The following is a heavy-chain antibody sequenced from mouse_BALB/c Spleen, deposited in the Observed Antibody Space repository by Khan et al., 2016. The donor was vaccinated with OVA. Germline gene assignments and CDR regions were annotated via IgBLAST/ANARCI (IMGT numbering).Heavy chain of an antibody. V-gene: IGHV3-2*02. Sequence: EVQLQESGPGLVKPSQSLSLTYTVTGYSVTSDYAWNWIRQFPGNKLEWMGYLNYSGSTSYTPSLKSRISITRDTSKNQFFLQLSSVTTEDTATYYCARGRAYWGQGTLVTVSA. J-gene: IGHJ3*01. CDR2: LNYSGST. CDR1: GYSVTSDYA. D-gene: IGHD3-3*01. CDR3: ARGRAY.